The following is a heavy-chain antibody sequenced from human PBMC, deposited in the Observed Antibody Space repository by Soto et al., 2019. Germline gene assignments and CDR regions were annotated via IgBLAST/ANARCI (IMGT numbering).Heavy chain of an antibody. D-gene: IGHD6-13*01. CDR3: AKVRKRGAAAGHLRDAFDI. Sequence: GGSLRLSCAASGFTFSSYAMSWVRQAPGKGLEWVSAISGSGGSTYYADSVKGRFTISRDNSKNTLYLQMNSLRAEDTAVYYCAKVRKRGAAAGHLRDAFDIWGQGTMVTVSS. CDR1: GFTFSSYA. J-gene: IGHJ3*02. V-gene: IGHV3-23*01. CDR2: ISGSGGST.